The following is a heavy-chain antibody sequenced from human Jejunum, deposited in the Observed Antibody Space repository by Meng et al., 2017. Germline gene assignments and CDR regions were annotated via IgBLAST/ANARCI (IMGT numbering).Heavy chain of an antibody. CDR3: AREAGNLRAFDI. D-gene: IGHD6-19*01. J-gene: IGHJ3*02. Sequence: GESLKISCEVSGFIFSSFEMNWVRQAPGKGLEWVSYISNGGGRTIYYADSVKGRFTISRDNAKNSLYLQMSSLRAEDTAIYYCAREAGNLRAFDIWGQGKMVNVAS. CDR1: GFIFSSFE. V-gene: IGHV3-48*03. CDR2: ISNGGGRTI.